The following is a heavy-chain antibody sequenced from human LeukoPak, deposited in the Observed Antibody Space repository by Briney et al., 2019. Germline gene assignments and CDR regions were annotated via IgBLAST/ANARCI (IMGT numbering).Heavy chain of an antibody. J-gene: IGHJ4*02. CDR2: IKQDGSEK. CDR1: GFTFSSYW. V-gene: IGHV3-7*01. Sequence: PGGSLRLSCVASGFTFSSYWMTWVRQAPGKGLEWVANIKQDGSEKYYVDSVRGRFTISRDNAMNSLYLQMNSLRAEDTAVYYCARDRYTGSYNGYWGQGTLVTVSS. CDR3: ARDRYTGSYNGY. D-gene: IGHD1-26*01.